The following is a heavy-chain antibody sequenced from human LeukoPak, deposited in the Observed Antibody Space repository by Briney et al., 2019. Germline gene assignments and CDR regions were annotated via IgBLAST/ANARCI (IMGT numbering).Heavy chain of an antibody. Sequence: GASVKVSCKASGYTFTGYYMHWVRQAPGQGLEWMGWINPNSGDTNYAQKFQGRVTMTRDTSIRTAYMELSGLRSDDTAVYYCAKNSYEYYFDYWGQGTLVTVSS. V-gene: IGHV1-2*02. D-gene: IGHD4-23*01. CDR2: INPNSGDT. CDR3: AKNSYEYYFDY. J-gene: IGHJ4*02. CDR1: GYTFTGYY.